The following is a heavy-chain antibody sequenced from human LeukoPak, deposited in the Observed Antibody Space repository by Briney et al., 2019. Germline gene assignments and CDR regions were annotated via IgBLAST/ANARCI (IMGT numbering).Heavy chain of an antibody. CDR3: ARVSGERLQGPNYYYYYYMDV. CDR2: IYTSGTT. J-gene: IGHJ6*03. CDR1: GGSISSGSYY. Sequence: SETLSLTCTVSGGSISSGSYYWSWIRQPAEKGLEWIGRIYTSGTTNYNPSLKSRVTIPVDTSKNQFSLKLSSVTAADTAVYYCARVSGERLQGPNYYYYYYMDVWGKGTTVTVSS. D-gene: IGHD4-11*01. V-gene: IGHV4-61*02.